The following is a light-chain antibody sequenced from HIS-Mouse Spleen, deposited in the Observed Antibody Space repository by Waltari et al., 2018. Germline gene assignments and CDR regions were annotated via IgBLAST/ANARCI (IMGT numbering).Light chain of an antibody. J-gene: IGLJ3*02. V-gene: IGLV3-21*02. CDR3: QVWDSSSDHRV. Sequence: SYVLTQPPSVSVAPGQTARITCGGNNIGSKSVLWYQQKPGQAPVLVVYDDSDRPSGIPARFSGSNSGNTATLTISRVEAGDEADYYCQVWDSSSDHRVFGGGTKLTVL. CDR2: DDS. CDR1: NIGSKS.